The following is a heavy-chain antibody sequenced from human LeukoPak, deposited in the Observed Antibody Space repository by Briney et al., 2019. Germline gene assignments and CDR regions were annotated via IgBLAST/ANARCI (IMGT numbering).Heavy chain of an antibody. CDR1: GGSISSYY. J-gene: IGHJ3*02. V-gene: IGHV4-4*07. CDR3: ARTPVRGLVQLERRTFDAFDI. D-gene: IGHD1-1*01. CDR2: IYTSGST. Sequence: SETLSLTCTVSGGSISSYYWSWIRQPAGKGLEWIGRIYTSGSTNYNPSLKSRVTMSVDTSKNQFSLKLSSVTAADTAVYYCARTPVRGLVQLERRTFDAFDIWGQGTMVTVSS.